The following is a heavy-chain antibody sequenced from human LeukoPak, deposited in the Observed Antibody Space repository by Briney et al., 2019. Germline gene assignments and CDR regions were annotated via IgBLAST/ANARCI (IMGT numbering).Heavy chain of an antibody. Sequence: PSETLSLTCTVSGGSISSGDFYWSWIRQPPGKGLEWIGYIYYSGSTYFNPSLKSRVSISVDTSKNQFSLKLSSVTAADTAVYYCARGGQYYYGLGSYPLNYWGQGTPVTVSS. J-gene: IGHJ4*02. CDR2: IYYSGST. V-gene: IGHV4-30-4*01. CDR3: ARGGQYYYGLGSYPLNY. CDR1: GGSISSGDFY. D-gene: IGHD3-10*01.